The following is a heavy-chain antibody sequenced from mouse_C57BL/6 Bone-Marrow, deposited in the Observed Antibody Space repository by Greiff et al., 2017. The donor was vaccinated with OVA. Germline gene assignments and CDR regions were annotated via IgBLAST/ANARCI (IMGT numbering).Heavy chain of an antibody. D-gene: IGHD2-12*01. CDR2: ISSGSSTI. V-gene: IGHV5-17*01. CDR3: ARSYYSYYAMDY. J-gene: IGHJ4*01. CDR1: GFTFSDYG. Sequence: EVHLVESGGGLVKPGGSLKLSCAASGFTFSDYGMHWVRQAPEKGLEWVAYISSGSSTIYYADTVKGRFTISRDNAKNTLFLQMTSLRSEDTAMYYCARSYYSYYAMDYWGQGTSVTVSS.